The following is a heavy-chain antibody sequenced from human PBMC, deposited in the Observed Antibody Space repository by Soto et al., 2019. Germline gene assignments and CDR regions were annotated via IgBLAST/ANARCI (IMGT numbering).Heavy chain of an antibody. CDR2: MNPNSGNT. CDR3: ARLFCKRQAGGGSCYFYYYYGMDV. J-gene: IGHJ6*02. V-gene: IGHV1-8*01. CDR1: GYTFTSYD. Sequence: GASVKVSCEASGYTFTSYDINWVRQATGQGLEWMGWMNPNSGNTGYAQKFQGRVTMTRNTSISTAYMELSSLRSEDTAVYYCARLFCKRQAGGGSCYFYYYYGMDVWGQGTTVTVSS. D-gene: IGHD2-15*01.